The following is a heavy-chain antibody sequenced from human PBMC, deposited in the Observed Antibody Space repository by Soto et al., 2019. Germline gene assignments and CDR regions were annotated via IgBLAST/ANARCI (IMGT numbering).Heavy chain of an antibody. Sequence: AGSLRLSCAASGFTFSSYAMSWVRQAPGKGLEWVSAISGSGGSTYYADSVKGRFTISRDNSKNTLYLQMNSLRAEDTAVYYCAKDLQQLVGGGDYWGQGTLVTVSS. CDR3: AKDLQQLVGGGDY. J-gene: IGHJ4*02. D-gene: IGHD6-13*01. V-gene: IGHV3-23*01. CDR2: ISGSGGST. CDR1: GFTFSSYA.